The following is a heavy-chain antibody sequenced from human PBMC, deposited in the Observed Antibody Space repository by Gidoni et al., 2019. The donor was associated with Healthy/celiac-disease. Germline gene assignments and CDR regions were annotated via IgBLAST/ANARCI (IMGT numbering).Heavy chain of an antibody. CDR2: MYSGGST. D-gene: IGHD2-2*01. J-gene: IGHJ6*02. Sequence: EVQLVESGGGLIQPGGSLRLSCAASGFTVSSNYMSWVRQAPGKGLEWVSVMYSGGSTYYADSVKGRFTISRDNSKNTLYLQMNSLRAEDTAVYYCATPTERSNTIYYYGMDVWGQGTTVTVSS. CDR1: GFTVSSNY. CDR3: ATPTERSNTIYYYGMDV. V-gene: IGHV3-53*01.